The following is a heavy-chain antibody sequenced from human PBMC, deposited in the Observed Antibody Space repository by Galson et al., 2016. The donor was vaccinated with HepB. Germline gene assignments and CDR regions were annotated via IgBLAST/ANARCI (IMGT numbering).Heavy chain of an antibody. CDR3: ARDVAGLARFSGMDL. CDR2: ISETSSHI. D-gene: IGHD2-21*01. V-gene: IGHV3-21*05. CDR1: AFTFSSFS. J-gene: IGHJ6*02. Sequence: SLRLSCAASAFTFSSFSMNWVRQAPGKGLEWLSYISETSSHIYYADSVRGRFTISRDNAKNSLFLEMNSLRAEDTATYYCARDVAGLARFSGMDLWGQGTTVTVSS.